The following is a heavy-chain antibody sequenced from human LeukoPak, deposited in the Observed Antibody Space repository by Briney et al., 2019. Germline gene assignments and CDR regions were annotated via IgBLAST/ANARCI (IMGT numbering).Heavy chain of an antibody. V-gene: IGHV3-21*01. J-gene: IGHJ6*03. D-gene: IGHD4-11*01. CDR2: ISSSSSYI. CDR1: GFTFSSYS. CDR3: ARELTVTTSYYYYYMDV. Sequence: GGSLRLSCAASGFTFSSYSMNWVRQAPGKGLEWVSSISSSSSYIYYADSVKGRFTISRDNAKNSLYLQMNSLRAEGTAVYYCARELTVTTSYYYYYMDVWGKGTTVTVSS.